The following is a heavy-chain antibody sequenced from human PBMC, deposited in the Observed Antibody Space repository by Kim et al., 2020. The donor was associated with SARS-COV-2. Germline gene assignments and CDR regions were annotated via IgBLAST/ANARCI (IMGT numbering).Heavy chain of an antibody. J-gene: IGHJ3*02. CDR3: SRGGTDAFDI. Sequence: GGSLRLSCATSGFTFSASAMHWVRQAPGKGLEWVGRIRTKVNNYATTYAESVKGRFTISRDDSKSRADLQMNSLKTEDTAVYYCSRGGTDAFDIRGQGTMVTVSS. V-gene: IGHV3-73*01. D-gene: IGHD3-16*01. CDR1: GFTFSASA. CDR2: IRTKVNNYAT.